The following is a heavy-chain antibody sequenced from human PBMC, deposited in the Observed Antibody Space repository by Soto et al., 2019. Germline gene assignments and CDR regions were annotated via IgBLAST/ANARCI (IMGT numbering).Heavy chain of an antibody. CDR3: AGLGSTVTTYLLDY. J-gene: IGHJ4*02. Sequence: ETLSLTCTVSGGSISSSSYYWGWIRQPPGKGLEWIGSIYYSGSTYYNPSLKSRVTISVDTSKNQFSLKLSSVTAADTAVYYCAGLGSTVTTYLLDYWGQGTLVTVSS. V-gene: IGHV4-39*01. CDR2: IYYSGST. D-gene: IGHD4-17*01. CDR1: GGSISSSSYY.